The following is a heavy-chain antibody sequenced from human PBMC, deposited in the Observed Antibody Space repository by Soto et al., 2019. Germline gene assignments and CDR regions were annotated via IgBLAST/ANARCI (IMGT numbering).Heavy chain of an antibody. CDR2: VYPSGTT. V-gene: IGHV4-39*01. Sequence: PSETLSLTCAVSGASVSSTNYYGGWIRQPPGKGLEWIGSVYPSGTTSYNPSPKSRVTISVDTSTNQLSVKLTSVTAADTAVYYCARRHGSGWFSDYWGQGTLVTVSS. CDR1: GASVSSTNYY. D-gene: IGHD6-19*01. J-gene: IGHJ4*02. CDR3: ARRHGSGWFSDY.